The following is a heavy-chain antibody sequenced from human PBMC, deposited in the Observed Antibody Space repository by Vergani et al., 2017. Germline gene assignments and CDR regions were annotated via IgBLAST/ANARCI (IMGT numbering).Heavy chain of an antibody. D-gene: IGHD6-19*01. J-gene: IGHJ4*02. CDR3: AKPLAVAGPITYYFDY. Sequence: EVQLLESGGGLVQPGGSLRLSCAASGFTFSSYAMSWVRQAPGKGLEWVSAISGSGGSTYYADSVKGRFTISRDNSKNTLYLQMNSLRAEDTAVYYCAKPLAVAGPITYYFDYWGQGTLVTVSS. CDR2: ISGSGGST. CDR1: GFTFSSYA. V-gene: IGHV3-23*01.